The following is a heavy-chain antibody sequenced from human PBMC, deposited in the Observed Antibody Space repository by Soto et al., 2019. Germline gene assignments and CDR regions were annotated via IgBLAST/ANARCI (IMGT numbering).Heavy chain of an antibody. CDR2: ISAYNGNT. CDR3: ARVRYSYGYLAFDY. V-gene: IGHV1-18*01. J-gene: IGHJ4*02. Sequence: ASVKVSCKASGYTFTSYGISWVRQAPGQGLEWMGWISAYNGNTNYAQKLQGRVTMTTDTSTSTAYMELRSLRSDDTAVYCCARVRYSYGYLAFDYWGQGTLVTVSS. CDR1: GYTFTSYG. D-gene: IGHD5-18*01.